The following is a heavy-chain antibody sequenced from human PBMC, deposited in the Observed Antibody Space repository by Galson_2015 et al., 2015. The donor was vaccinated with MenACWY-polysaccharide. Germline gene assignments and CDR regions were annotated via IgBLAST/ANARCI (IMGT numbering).Heavy chain of an antibody. CDR3: ARVGGNSPYYYYYYYMDV. J-gene: IGHJ6*03. V-gene: IGHV3-21*01. CDR2: ISSSSSYI. CDR1: GFTFSSYS. Sequence: SLRLSCAASGFTFSSYSMNWVRQAPGKGLEWVSSISSSSSYIYYADSVKGRFTISRDNAKNSLYLQMNSLRAEDTAVYYCARVGGNSPYYYYYYYMDVWGKGTTVTVSS. D-gene: IGHD4-23*01.